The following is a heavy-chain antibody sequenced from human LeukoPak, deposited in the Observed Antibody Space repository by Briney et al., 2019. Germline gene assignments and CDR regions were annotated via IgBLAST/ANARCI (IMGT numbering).Heavy chain of an antibody. V-gene: IGHV4-59*01. D-gene: IGHD2-21*01. CDR3: ATILPVNYYMDV. J-gene: IGHJ6*03. CDR1: ARSISRSY. CDR2: IYYNEHT. Sequence: TSETLSLTCRVSARSISRSYWRWMRQPRGEGLESIGYIYYNEHTSYNPSLKSRVTISVDTSENQFNLKLSSVTAADTAVYYCATILPVNYYMDVWGKGTTVTVSS.